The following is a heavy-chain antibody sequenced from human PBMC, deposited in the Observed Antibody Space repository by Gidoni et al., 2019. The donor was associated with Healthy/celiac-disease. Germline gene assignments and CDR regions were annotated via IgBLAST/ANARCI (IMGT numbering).Heavy chain of an antibody. Sequence: EVQLVESGGGLVQPGRSLRLSCAASGFTFDDYAMHWVRQAPGKGLEWVSGISWNSGSIGYADSVKGRFTISRDNAKNSLYLQMNSLRAEDTALYYCAKDIIDGDRGSYYFGAFDIWGQGTMVTVSS. CDR3: AKDIIDGDRGSYYFGAFDI. V-gene: IGHV3-9*01. J-gene: IGHJ3*02. CDR2: ISWNSGSI. D-gene: IGHD1-26*01. CDR1: GFTFDDYA.